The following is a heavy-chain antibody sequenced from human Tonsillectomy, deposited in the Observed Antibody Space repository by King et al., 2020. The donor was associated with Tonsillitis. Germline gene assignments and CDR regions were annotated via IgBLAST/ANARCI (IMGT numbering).Heavy chain of an antibody. Sequence: QVQLVESGAEVKKPGASVKVSCKASGYTFTSYYIHWVRQAPGQGLEWLGIINPSDGSTSYAQKFQCIGIMTADTTTSTVYMELSSLRSDDTAVYYCARASLLTNYYFDYWGQGTLVTVSS. V-gene: IGHV1-46*01. CDR2: INPSDGST. D-gene: IGHD1/OR15-1a*01. CDR3: ARASLLTNYYFDY. J-gene: IGHJ4*02. CDR1: GYTFTSYY.